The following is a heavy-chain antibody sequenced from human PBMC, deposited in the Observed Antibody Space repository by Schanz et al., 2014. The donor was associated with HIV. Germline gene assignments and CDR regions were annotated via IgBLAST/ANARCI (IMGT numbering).Heavy chain of an antibody. CDR1: GLTFSRHA. V-gene: IGHV3-23*01. CDR3: AKPEYDSRGNSQSHFDS. J-gene: IGHJ4*02. D-gene: IGHD3-22*01. CDR2: ISGSGFTT. Sequence: EVQLLESGGHLVQPGGSLRLSCAASGLTFSRHAMSWVRQAPGKGLEWVSVISGSGFTTYYADSVQGRFTISRDNSKNTLYLQMSSLRVEDTAVYFCAKPEYDSRGNSQSHFDSWGQGTLVTVSS.